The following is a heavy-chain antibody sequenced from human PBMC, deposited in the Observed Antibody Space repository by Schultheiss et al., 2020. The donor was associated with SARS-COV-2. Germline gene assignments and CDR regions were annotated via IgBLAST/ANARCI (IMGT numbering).Heavy chain of an antibody. CDR1: GYTFTGYY. Sequence: ASVKVSCKASGYTFTGYYMHWVRQAPGQGLEWMGRINPNSGGTNYAQKFQGRVTMTRDTSISTAYMELSRLRSDDTAVYYCARDSIVGATRGWFDPWGQGTLVTVSS. V-gene: IGHV1-2*06. D-gene: IGHD1-26*01. CDR2: INPNSGGT. J-gene: IGHJ5*02. CDR3: ARDSIVGATRGWFDP.